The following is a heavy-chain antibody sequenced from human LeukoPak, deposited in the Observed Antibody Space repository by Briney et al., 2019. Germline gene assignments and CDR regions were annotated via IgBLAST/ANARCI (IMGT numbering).Heavy chain of an antibody. CDR2: IYYSGST. D-gene: IGHD2-2*01. J-gene: IGHJ4*02. Sequence: PSETLSLTCTVSGGSISSSSYYWGRIRQPPGKGLEWIGSIYYSGSTYYNPSLKSRVTISVDTSKNQFSLKLSSVTAADTAVYYCARDEPPYCSSTSCRYESGLFDYWGQGTLVTVSS. V-gene: IGHV4-39*07. CDR3: ARDEPPYCSSTSCRYESGLFDY. CDR1: GGSISSSSYY.